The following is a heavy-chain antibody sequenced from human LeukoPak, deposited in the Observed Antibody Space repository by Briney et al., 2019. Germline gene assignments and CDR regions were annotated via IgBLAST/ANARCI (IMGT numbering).Heavy chain of an antibody. V-gene: IGHV3-21*06. CDR3: ARVAEAAAFDS. CDR2: ISSNSRYI. J-gene: IGHJ4*02. CDR1: GFTFSTYS. Sequence: GGSLRLSCAASGFTFSTYSMSWVRQAPRKGLEWVSSISSNSRYIYYADSMRGRFTISRDNAKNSLYLQMNSLKPEDTAVYYCARVAEAAAFDSWGQGTLVTVSS. D-gene: IGHD6-13*01.